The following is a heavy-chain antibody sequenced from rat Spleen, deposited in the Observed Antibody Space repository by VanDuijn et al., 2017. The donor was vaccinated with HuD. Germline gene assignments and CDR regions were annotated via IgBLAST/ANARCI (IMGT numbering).Heavy chain of an antibody. V-gene: IGHV5-46*01. CDR3: TREGLTTVANYFDY. D-gene: IGHD1-3*01. Sequence: EVQLVESGGGLVQPGRSMKLSCAASGFTFSSFPMAWVRQAPTKGLEWVATISTRGGSTYYRDSVKGRFTISRDNAKSTLYLQMNSLRSEDTATYYCTREGLTTVANYFDYWGQGVMVTVSS. CDR2: ISTRGGST. CDR1: GFTFSSFP. J-gene: IGHJ2*01.